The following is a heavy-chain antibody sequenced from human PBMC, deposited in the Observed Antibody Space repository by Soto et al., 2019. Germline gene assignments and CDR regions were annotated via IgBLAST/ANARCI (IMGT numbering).Heavy chain of an antibody. CDR3: ARDYSNTGFDY. CDR2: ISGSGSTI. D-gene: IGHD2-2*02. Sequence: PGGSLRLSCAVSRFTFSEYYMSWIRQAPGKGLEWVSYISGSGSTIHYADSVKGRFTISRDNAKKSLYLQMNSLRAEDTAVYYCARDYSNTGFDYWGQGTLVTVSS. V-gene: IGHV3-11*01. CDR1: RFTFSEYY. J-gene: IGHJ4*02.